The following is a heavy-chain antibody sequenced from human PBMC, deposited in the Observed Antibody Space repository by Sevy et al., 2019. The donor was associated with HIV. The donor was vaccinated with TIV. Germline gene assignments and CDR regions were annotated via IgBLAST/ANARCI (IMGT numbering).Heavy chain of an antibody. CDR1: GFTFSTYN. J-gene: IGHJ3*02. CDR2: ISSSSSTI. Sequence: GGSLRLSCAASGFTFSTYNMKWVRQAPGKGLEWVSYISSSSSTIYHADSVKGRFTISRDNAKNSLYLQMNSLRAEDTAVYYCARSGPGYCSGGSCYSDAFDIWGQGTMVTVSS. V-gene: IGHV3-48*01. CDR3: ARSGPGYCSGGSCYSDAFDI. D-gene: IGHD2-15*01.